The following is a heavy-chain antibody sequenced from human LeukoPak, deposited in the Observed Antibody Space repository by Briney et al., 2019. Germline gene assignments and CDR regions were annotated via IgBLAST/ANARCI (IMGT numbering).Heavy chain of an antibody. D-gene: IGHD6-19*01. V-gene: IGHV4-59*01. J-gene: IGHJ6*02. CDR2: IYYSGTT. Sequence: SETLSLTCTVSGGPISGYHWSWIRQPPRRDLEWLGYIYYSGTTNYNPSLKGRVTISVDTSKNQFSLTLRSVTAADTAVYYCARDRSVAVGGEGHYFYGMDVWGQGTTVTVSS. CDR1: GGPISGYH. CDR3: ARDRSVAVGGEGHYFYGMDV.